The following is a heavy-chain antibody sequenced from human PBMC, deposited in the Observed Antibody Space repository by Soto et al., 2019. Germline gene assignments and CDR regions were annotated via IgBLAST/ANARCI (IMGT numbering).Heavy chain of an antibody. CDR1: GGTFSSYA. V-gene: IGHV1-69*13. D-gene: IGHD2-15*01. Sequence: SVKVSCKASGGTFSSYAIAWVRQAPGQGLEWIGGIIPIFGTANYAQKFQGRVTITADESTTTAYMELSSLRSEDTALYYCAARRYCSGGSCPDYFDYWGQGTLVTVSS. CDR3: AARRYCSGGSCPDYFDY. J-gene: IGHJ4*02. CDR2: IIPIFGTA.